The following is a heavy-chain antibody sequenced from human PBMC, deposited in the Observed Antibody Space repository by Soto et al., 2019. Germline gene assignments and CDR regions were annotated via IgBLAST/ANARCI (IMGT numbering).Heavy chain of an antibody. D-gene: IGHD3-22*01. CDR2: ISAYNGNT. V-gene: IGHV1-18*01. CDR3: AKDQSNSNPLYYFDF. J-gene: IGHJ4*02. Sequence: ASVKVSCKASGYTFTSYGISWVRQAPGQGLEWMGWISAYNGNTNYAQKLQGRVTMTTDTSTSTAYMELRSLRSDDTAIYYCAKDQSNSNPLYYFDFWGPGTLVTVSS. CDR1: GYTFTSYG.